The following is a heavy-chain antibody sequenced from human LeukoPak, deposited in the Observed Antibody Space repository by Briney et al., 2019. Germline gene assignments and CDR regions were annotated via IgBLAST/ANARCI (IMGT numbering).Heavy chain of an antibody. D-gene: IGHD3-9*01. CDR2: ISSSSSYI. CDR3: ARVHLPNYDILTGYSPGPFDY. V-gene: IGHV3-21*01. J-gene: IGHJ4*02. CDR1: GFTFSSYS. Sequence: GGSLRLSCAASGFTFSSYSMNWVRQAPGKGLEWVSSISSSSSYIYYADSVKGRFTISRDNAKNSLCLQMNSLRAEDTAVYYCARVHLPNYDILTGYSPGPFDYWGQGTLVTVSS.